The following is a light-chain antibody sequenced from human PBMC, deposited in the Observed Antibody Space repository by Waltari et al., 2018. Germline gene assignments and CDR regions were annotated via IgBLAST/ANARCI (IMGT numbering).Light chain of an antibody. Sequence: EIVLTQSPDTLSLSPGERATLSCRASQSVSSNYFAWYQQKPGQAPSLLIYGASNRATGIPDRFRCRGSGTDFTLTISRLEPEDSAVYYCQQYGTSRTFGRGTKVEIK. V-gene: IGKV3-20*01. J-gene: IGKJ1*01. CDR1: QSVSSNY. CDR3: QQYGTSRT. CDR2: GAS.